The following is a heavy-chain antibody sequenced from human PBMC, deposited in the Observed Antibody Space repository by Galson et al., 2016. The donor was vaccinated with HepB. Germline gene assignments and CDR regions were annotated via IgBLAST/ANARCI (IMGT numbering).Heavy chain of an antibody. V-gene: IGHV3-30*18. J-gene: IGHJ4*02. CDR3: AKDIRGWTTVTAENDN. Sequence: SLRLSCAASRFTFSSYSMSWVRQAPGKGLEWVAVISYDGSLKYYGDSGKGRFTISRDNSKNTLSLQMNSLRVEDTAVYYCAKDIRGWTTVTAENDNWGQGTLVTVSS. CDR1: RFTFSSYS. CDR2: ISYDGSLK. D-gene: IGHD4-17*01.